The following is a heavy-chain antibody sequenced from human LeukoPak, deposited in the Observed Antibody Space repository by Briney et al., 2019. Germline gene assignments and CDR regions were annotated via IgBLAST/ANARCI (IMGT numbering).Heavy chain of an antibody. CDR1: GFTFSSYS. V-gene: IGHV3-21*01. CDR2: ISSSSNYI. J-gene: IGHJ4*02. D-gene: IGHD3-10*02. Sequence: PGGSLRLSCAASGFTFSSYSMNWVRQAPGKGLEWVSYISSSSNYINYADSVKGRFTISRDNAKNSLYLQMNSLRAEDTAVYFCARVFVGENFDYWGQGTLVTVSS. CDR3: ARVFVGENFDY.